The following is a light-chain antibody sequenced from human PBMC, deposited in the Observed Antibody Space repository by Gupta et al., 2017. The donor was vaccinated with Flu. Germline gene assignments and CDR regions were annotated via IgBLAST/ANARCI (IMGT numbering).Light chain of an antibody. J-gene: IGKJ2*01. V-gene: IGKV1-39*01. CDR3: QQSDDTPRT. CDR1: QTISSF. Sequence: DIQMTQSPSSLSASVGDRVTITCRASQTISSFLNWYQQKPGKAPNLLIYAASRLQSGVPSRFSGSGSGTDFTLTVSRLQPEDFATYYCQQSDDTPRTFGQGTKMEIK. CDR2: AAS.